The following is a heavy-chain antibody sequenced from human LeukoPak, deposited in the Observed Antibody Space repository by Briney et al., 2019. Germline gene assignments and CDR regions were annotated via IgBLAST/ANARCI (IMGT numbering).Heavy chain of an antibody. Sequence: SETLSLTCTVSGGSISSYYWSWIRQPPGKGLEWIGYIFYSGSTNCNPSLKSRVTISVDTSKNQFSLNLSSVTAADTAIYYCARDTGHLGSNYGMDVWGQGTTVTVSS. V-gene: IGHV4-59*01. J-gene: IGHJ6*02. D-gene: IGHD3-3*02. CDR2: IFYSGST. CDR1: GGSISSYY. CDR3: ARDTGHLGSNYGMDV.